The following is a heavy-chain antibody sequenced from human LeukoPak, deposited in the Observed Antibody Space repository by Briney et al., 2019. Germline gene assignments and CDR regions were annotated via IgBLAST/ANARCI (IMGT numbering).Heavy chain of an antibody. CDR1: GFTFSSYA. CDR2: ISVSGGTT. J-gene: IGHJ4*02. Sequence: GGSLRLSCAASGFTFSSYAMSWVRQAPGKGLEWVSTISVSGGTTYYADSVKGRFTISRDNSKNTLYLQMNSLRAEATAVYYCAKETNYYRPFYFDYWGQGTLVTVSS. V-gene: IGHV3-23*01. D-gene: IGHD3-10*01. CDR3: AKETNYYRPFYFDY.